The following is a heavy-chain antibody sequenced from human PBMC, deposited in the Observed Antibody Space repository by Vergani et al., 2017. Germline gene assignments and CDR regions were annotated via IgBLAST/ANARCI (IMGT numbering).Heavy chain of an antibody. V-gene: IGHV5-51*03. D-gene: IGHD3-3*01. CDR3: AKTHYFSSLYSSYNWFDP. J-gene: IGHJ5*02. Sequence: EVQLVQSGAEVKKPGESLKISCQGSGYSITNYWIAWVRQRPGKGLEWMGIIYAGDSDVRYSPSFQGQVTMSVDKSLSTAYLQWSSLKASDTATYYCAKTHYFSSLYSSYNWFDPWGQGTKVTVSS. CDR2: IYAGDSDV. CDR1: GYSITNYW.